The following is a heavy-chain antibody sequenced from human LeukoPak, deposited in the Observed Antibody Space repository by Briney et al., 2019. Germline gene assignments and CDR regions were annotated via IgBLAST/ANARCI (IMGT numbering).Heavy chain of an antibody. D-gene: IGHD6-13*01. Sequence: ASVKVSCKASGYTFTGYYMHWVRQAPGQGLEWMGWINPNSGGTNYAQKFQGWVTMTRDTSISTAYMELSRLRSDDTAVYYCARGDGGSWLRGGFDYWGQGTLVTVSS. CDR2: INPNSGGT. CDR1: GYTFTGYY. CDR3: ARGDGGSWLRGGFDY. J-gene: IGHJ4*02. V-gene: IGHV1-2*04.